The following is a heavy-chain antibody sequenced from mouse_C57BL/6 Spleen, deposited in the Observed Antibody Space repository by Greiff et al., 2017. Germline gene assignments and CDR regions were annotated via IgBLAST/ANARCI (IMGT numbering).Heavy chain of an antibody. CDR1: GYSITSGYY. CDR2: ISYDGSN. Sequence: DVKLQESGPGLVKPSQSLSLTCSVTGYSITSGYYWNWIRQFPGNKLEWMGYISYDGSNNYNPSLKNRISITRDTSKNQFFLKLNSVTTEDTATYYCARGVLMDYWGQGTSVTVSS. J-gene: IGHJ4*01. CDR3: ARGVLMDY. V-gene: IGHV3-6*01.